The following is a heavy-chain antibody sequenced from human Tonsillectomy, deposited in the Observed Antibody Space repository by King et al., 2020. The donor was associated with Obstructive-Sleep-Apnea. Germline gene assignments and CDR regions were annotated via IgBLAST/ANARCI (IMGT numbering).Heavy chain of an antibody. V-gene: IGHV4-59*08. CDR2: IYYSGST. J-gene: IGHJ6*02. CDR1: GGSISSYY. Sequence: VQLQESGPGLVKPSETLSLTCTVSGGSISSYYWSWIRQPPGKGLEWIGYIYYSGSTNYNPSLKGRVTISVDTSKNQFSLKLSSVTAADTAGYYCARSTYYYYGMDVWGQGTTVTVSS. CDR3: ARSTYYYYGMDV.